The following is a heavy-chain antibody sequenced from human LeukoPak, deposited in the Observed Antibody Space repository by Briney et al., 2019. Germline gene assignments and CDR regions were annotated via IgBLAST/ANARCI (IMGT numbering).Heavy chain of an antibody. V-gene: IGHV3-23*01. CDR1: GFTFSSHA. Sequence: GGSLRLSCAASGFTFSSHAMSWVRQAPGKGLEWVSAFSGSGGSTYYADSVKGRFTISRDNSKNTLYLQMNSLRAEDTAVYYCAKDREGGSSSWYGTIDYWGQGTLVTVSS. CDR3: AKDREGGSSSWYGTIDY. J-gene: IGHJ4*02. D-gene: IGHD6-13*01. CDR2: FSGSGGST.